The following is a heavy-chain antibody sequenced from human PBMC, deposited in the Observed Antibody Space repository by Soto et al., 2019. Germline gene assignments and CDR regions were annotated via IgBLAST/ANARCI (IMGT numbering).Heavy chain of an antibody. J-gene: IGHJ3*02. CDR2: IYNSGST. Sequence: EVQLVESGGGQVQPGGSLRLSCAASGVIATAKYMNWVRQAPGGVLEWVAVIYNSGSTYHADSVKGRFTISRHDSKNTLYLQMDSLRPEDTAVYYCARANDLNAFDIWGQGTTVTVSS. D-gene: IGHD1-1*01. V-gene: IGHV3-53*04. CDR1: GVIATAKY. CDR3: ARANDLNAFDI.